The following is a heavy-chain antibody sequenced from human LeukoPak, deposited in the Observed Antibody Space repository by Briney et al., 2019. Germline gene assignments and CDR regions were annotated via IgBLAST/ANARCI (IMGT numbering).Heavy chain of an antibody. CDR1: GFSFTTYG. Sequence: PGGSLRLSCAASGFSFTTYGMSWVRQAPGKGLEWVANIKRDGSDKYYVDSVKGRFTISRDNNKNSLYLQMNGLRTDDTGLYYCVKGRRRGYAYGTLESWGQGTLVTVSS. CDR3: VKGRRRGYAYGTLES. D-gene: IGHD5-18*01. CDR2: IKRDGSDK. V-gene: IGHV3-7*03. J-gene: IGHJ4*02.